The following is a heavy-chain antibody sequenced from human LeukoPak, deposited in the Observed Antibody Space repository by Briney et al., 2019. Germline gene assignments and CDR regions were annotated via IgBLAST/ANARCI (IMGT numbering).Heavy chain of an antibody. V-gene: IGHV4-31*03. CDR2: IYYSGST. CDR1: GGSISSGGYY. CDR3: ARGWFGELFPWFDP. D-gene: IGHD3-10*01. J-gene: IGHJ5*02. Sequence: SETLSLTCTVSGGSISSGGYYWSWIRQHPGKGLEWIGYIYYSGSTYYNPSLKSRVTISVDTSKNQFSLKLSSVTATDTAVYYCARGWFGELFPWFDPWGQGTLVTVSS.